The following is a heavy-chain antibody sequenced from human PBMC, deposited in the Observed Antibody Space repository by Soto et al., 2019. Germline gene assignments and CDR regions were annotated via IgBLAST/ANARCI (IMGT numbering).Heavy chain of an antibody. CDR2: ISAYNGNT. D-gene: IGHD5-12*01. Sequence: QVQLVQSGAEVKKPGASVKVSCKASGYTVTSYGISWVRQAPGEWLEWMGWISAYNGNTNYAQKLQGRVTMTTDTSTSTAYMELRSLRSDNTAVYYCARGGWKGYGDSGWFDPWGQGTLVTVSS. CDR3: ARGGWKGYGDSGWFDP. J-gene: IGHJ5*02. CDR1: GYTVTSYG. V-gene: IGHV1-18*01.